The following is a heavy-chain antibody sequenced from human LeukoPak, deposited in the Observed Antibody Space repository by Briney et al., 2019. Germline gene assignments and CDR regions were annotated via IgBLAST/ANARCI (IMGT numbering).Heavy chain of an antibody. D-gene: IGHD5-18*01. Sequence: SETLSLTCTVSGGSISSYYWSWIRQPPGKGLEWIGYIYYSGSTNYNASLKSRVTISIDTSRNQFSLKLKSVTAADTAVYYCARGHVDTAMVFYYYYYMDVWGKGTTVTVSS. CDR1: GGSISSYY. CDR3: ARGHVDTAMVFYYYYYMDV. J-gene: IGHJ6*03. V-gene: IGHV4-59*01. CDR2: IYYSGST.